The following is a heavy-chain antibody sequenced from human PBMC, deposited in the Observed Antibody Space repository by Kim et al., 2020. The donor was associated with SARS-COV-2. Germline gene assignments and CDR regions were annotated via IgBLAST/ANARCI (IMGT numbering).Heavy chain of an antibody. Sequence: YVDSVKGRFTISRDNAKKSLYLQRNSLGGEDTALYYCASHFNDYRGGSWGQGTLVTVSS. D-gene: IGHD6-25*01. V-gene: IGHV3-7*01. CDR3: ASHFNDYRGGS. J-gene: IGHJ4*02.